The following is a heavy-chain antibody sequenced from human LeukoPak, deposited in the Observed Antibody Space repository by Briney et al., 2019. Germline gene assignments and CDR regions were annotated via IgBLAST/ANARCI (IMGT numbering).Heavy chain of an antibody. V-gene: IGHV4-34*01. CDR2: INYDGVT. D-gene: IGHD6-13*01. CDR3: ARHVPVAAAGSGWFDP. CDR1: GGSFSGYH. Sequence: SETLSLTCAVYGGSFSGYHWTWIRQPPGKGLEWIGEINYDGVTKYNPSLKSRVTILVDTSKNQFSLKVKSVTAADTAVYYCARHVPVAAAGSGWFDPWGQGTLVTVSS. J-gene: IGHJ5*02.